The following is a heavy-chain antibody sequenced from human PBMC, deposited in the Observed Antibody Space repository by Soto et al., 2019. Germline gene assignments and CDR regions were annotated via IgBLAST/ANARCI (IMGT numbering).Heavy chain of an antibody. V-gene: IGHV3-23*01. CDR2: ISGSGRSA. D-gene: IGHD3-22*01. J-gene: IGHJ4*02. CDR1: GFTFSSYA. Sequence: GGSLRLSCAASGFTFSSYAMSWVRQAPGKGLEWVSGISGSGRSAYYADSVKGRFTISRDNSMNTLYLQMNSLRAEDTAVYYCAKDLYFDSSDRGHLRHDYWGQGTLVTVSS. CDR3: AKDLYFDSSDRGHLRHDY.